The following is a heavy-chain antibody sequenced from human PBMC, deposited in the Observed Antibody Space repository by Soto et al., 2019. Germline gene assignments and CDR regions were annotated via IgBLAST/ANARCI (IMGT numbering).Heavy chain of an antibody. CDR2: IWYDGSNK. V-gene: IGHV3-33*01. D-gene: IGHD3-22*01. CDR3: ARGGYSTMRVTDY. J-gene: IGHJ4*02. Sequence: QVQLVESGGGVVQPGRSLRLSCAASGFTFSSYGMHWVRQAPGKGLEWVAVIWYDGSNKYYADSVKGRFTISRDNSKNTLYLQMNSLRAEDTAVYYCARGGYSTMRVTDYWGQGTLVTVSS. CDR1: GFTFSSYG.